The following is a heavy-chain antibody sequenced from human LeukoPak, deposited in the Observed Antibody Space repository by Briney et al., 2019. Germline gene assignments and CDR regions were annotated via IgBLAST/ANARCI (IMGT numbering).Heavy chain of an antibody. CDR2: IGGNGGYT. Sequence: GGSLRLSCAASGFTFSSYAMSWVRQAPGKGLEWVSAIGGNGGYTYYADSVKGRFTISRDNSKNTLYLQMNSLRAEDTAVYYCAKDRSGSGSYYPDYWGQGTLVTVSS. J-gene: IGHJ4*02. CDR3: AKDRSGSGSYYPDY. V-gene: IGHV3-23*01. CDR1: GFTFSSYA. D-gene: IGHD3-10*01.